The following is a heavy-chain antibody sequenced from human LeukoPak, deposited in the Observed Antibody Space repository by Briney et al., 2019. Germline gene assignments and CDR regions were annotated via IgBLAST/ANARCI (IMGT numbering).Heavy chain of an antibody. Sequence: TASETLSLTCTVSGGSISSSSYYWGWIRQPPGKGLEWIGRIYYSGSTYYNPSLKSRVTISVDTSKNQFSLTLSSVTAADTAVYYCARRLSWRDRTEFDYWGQGTLVTVSS. CDR3: ARRLSWRDRTEFDY. CDR1: GGSISSSSYY. V-gene: IGHV4-39*01. D-gene: IGHD2-8*02. J-gene: IGHJ4*02. CDR2: IYYSGST.